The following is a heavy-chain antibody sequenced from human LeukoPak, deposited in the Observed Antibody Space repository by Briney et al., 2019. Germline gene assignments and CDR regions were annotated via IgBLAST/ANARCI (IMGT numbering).Heavy chain of an antibody. D-gene: IGHD6-19*01. CDR2: INTDGTVT. CDR1: GFTFSKYW. J-gene: IGHJ4*02. Sequence: PWGSLRLPCAASGFTFSKYWMLWVRQAPGKGLESVSRINTDGTVTTYADSVKGRFTVSRDNADNTMFLQMNSVRDEDTAVYYCATKQWLAPPPDSWGQGTPVTVSS. CDR3: ATKQWLAPPPDS. V-gene: IGHV3-74*01.